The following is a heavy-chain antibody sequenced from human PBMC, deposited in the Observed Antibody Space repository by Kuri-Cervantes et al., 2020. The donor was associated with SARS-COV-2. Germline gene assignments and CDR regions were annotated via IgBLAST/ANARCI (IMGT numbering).Heavy chain of an antibody. CDR2: ISYDGSNK. CDR1: EFSFTNYA. D-gene: IGHD4-17*01. V-gene: IGHV3-30*19. Sequence: GESLKISCAASEFSFTNYAMHWVRQAPGQGLEWVAVISYDGSNKYYADSVKGRFTISRDNSKNTLYLQMNSLRAEDTAVYYCARDWDDYGDYGFDYWGQGTLVTVSS. CDR3: ARDWDDYGDYGFDY. J-gene: IGHJ4*02.